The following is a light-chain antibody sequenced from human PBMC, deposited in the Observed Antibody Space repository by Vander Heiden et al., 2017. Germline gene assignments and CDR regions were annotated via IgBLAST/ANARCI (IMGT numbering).Light chain of an antibody. CDR1: QSMSRW. Sequence: TQSPSRLSASVGDRVIITCRASQSMSRWLAWYQQKPGKAPKLLIYDASSLESEVPSRFSGSGSGTEFTLTISSLQPDDFATYYCQQYNSFSPTFGEGTRVELK. J-gene: IGKJ4*01. V-gene: IGKV1-5*01. CDR2: DAS. CDR3: QQYNSFSPT.